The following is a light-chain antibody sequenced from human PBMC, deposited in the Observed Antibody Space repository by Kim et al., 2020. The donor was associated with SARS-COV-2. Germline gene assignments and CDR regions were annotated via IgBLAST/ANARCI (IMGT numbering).Light chain of an antibody. CDR1: SGDIGRFNF. Sequence: HSSTFSCTGSSGDIGRFNFVTWYQQRPDKAPKLMIYNVTKRPSGVSNRFSGSKSGNTASLTISGLQAEDEVDYYCSSFTSSGTFVFGGGTQLTVL. V-gene: IGLV2-14*03. CDR2: NVT. J-gene: IGLJ2*01. CDR3: SSFTSSGTFV.